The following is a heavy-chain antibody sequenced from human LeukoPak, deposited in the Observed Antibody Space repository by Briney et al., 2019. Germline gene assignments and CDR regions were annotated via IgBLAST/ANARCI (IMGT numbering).Heavy chain of an antibody. CDR2: IYYSGST. J-gene: IGHJ4*02. D-gene: IGHD3-22*01. CDR3: ARHPYYSSPFDY. V-gene: IGHV4-39*01. CDR1: GGSISSSSHY. Sequence: PSETLSLTCTVSGGSISSSSHYWGWIRQPPGKGLEWIGSIYYSGSTYYNPSLKSRVTISVDTSKNQLSLKLSSVTAADTAVYYCARHPYYSSPFDYWGQGTLVTVSS.